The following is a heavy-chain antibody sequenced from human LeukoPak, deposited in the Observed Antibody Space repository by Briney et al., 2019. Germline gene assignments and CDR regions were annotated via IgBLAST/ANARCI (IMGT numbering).Heavy chain of an antibody. V-gene: IGHV3-7*04. CDR3: ARDALAFDI. CDR1: GFTFSSYG. J-gene: IGHJ3*02. Sequence: GGSLRLSCAASGFTFSSYGMSWVRQAPGNGLEWVAKINQDGSEKYYVDSVKGRFTISRDNAKNSLYLQMNSLRVEDTAVYYCARDALAFDIWGQGTMVTVSS. CDR2: INQDGSEK. D-gene: IGHD6-19*01.